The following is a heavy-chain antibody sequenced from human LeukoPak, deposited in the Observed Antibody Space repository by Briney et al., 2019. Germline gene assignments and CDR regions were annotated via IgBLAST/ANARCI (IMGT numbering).Heavy chain of an antibody. J-gene: IGHJ4*02. CDR2: INHSGST. D-gene: IGHD6-19*01. CDR3: ARGRYSSGWSPRYYFDY. CDR1: GGSFSGYY. Sequence: PSETLSLTCAVYGGSFSGYYWSWIRQPPGKGLEWIGEINHSGSTNYNPSLKSRVTISVDASKNQFSLKLSSVTAADTAVYYCARGRYSSGWSPRYYFDYWGQGTLVTVSS. V-gene: IGHV4-34*01.